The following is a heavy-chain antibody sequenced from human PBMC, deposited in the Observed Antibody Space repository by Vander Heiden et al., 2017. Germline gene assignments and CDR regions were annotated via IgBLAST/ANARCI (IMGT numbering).Heavy chain of an antibody. CDR2: ITTNGGGT. CDR3: AKQPSAAGTYDY. J-gene: IGHJ4*02. D-gene: IGHD6-13*01. V-gene: IGHV3-23*01. CDR1: GFTFSNYA. Sequence: EVQLLESGGGLVQPGGSLRLSCEASGFTFSNYAMSWVRQAPGKGLEWVSAITTNGGGTYYANSVKGRFTVSRDNSKNTLSLQMNNLRAGDTAVYYCAKQPSAAGTYDYWGQGTLVIVSS.